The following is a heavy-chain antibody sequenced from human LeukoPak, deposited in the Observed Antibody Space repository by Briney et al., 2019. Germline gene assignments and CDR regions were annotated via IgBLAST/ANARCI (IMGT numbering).Heavy chain of an antibody. Sequence: GGSLRLSCAASGFTFSSYAMSWVRQAPGKGLEWVSTIDKSGDTTYYAASVKGRFTISRDNSANTLYLQMNDLSADDTAIYFCAKAGTIAWTAFDYWGQGILVTVSS. CDR2: IDKSGDTT. CDR1: GFTFSSYA. D-gene: IGHD1/OR15-1a*01. V-gene: IGHV3-23*01. J-gene: IGHJ4*02. CDR3: AKAGTIAWTAFDY.